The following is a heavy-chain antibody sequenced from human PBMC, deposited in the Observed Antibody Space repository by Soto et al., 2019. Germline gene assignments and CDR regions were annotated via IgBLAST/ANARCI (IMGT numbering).Heavy chain of an antibody. Sequence: GGSLRLSCVASGFTFSTYAMHWVRQAPGNGLEWVAVISYDGSNKYYADSVKGRFTISRDNSRNTLYLQMNSLRAEDTAVYYCARKGSSVYYYGMDVWGQGTTVTASS. J-gene: IGHJ6*02. CDR3: ARKGSSVYYYGMDV. D-gene: IGHD6-6*01. V-gene: IGHV3-30-3*01. CDR1: GFTFSTYA. CDR2: ISYDGSNK.